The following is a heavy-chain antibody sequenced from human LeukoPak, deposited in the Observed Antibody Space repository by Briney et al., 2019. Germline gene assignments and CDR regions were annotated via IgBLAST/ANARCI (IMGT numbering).Heavy chain of an antibody. Sequence: EASVKVSCKASGYTFTGYYMHWVRQAPGQGLEWMGWINPNSGGTNYAQKFQGRVTMTRDTSISTAYMELSRLRSDDTAVYYCARGENLGYCSSTSCYGSGSSFDYWGQGTLVTVSP. V-gene: IGHV1-2*02. D-gene: IGHD2-2*01. CDR3: ARGENLGYCSSTSCYGSGSSFDY. J-gene: IGHJ4*02. CDR2: INPNSGGT. CDR1: GYTFTGYY.